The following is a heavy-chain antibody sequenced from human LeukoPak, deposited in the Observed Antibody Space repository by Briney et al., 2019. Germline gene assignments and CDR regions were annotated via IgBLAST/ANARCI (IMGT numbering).Heavy chain of an antibody. D-gene: IGHD3-10*01. V-gene: IGHV4-38-2*02. CDR2: IYHSGST. J-gene: IGHJ6*03. Sequence: PSETLSLTCTVSGYSISSGYYWGWIRQPPGKGLEWIGSIYHSGSTYYNPSLKSRVTISVDTSKNQFSLKLSSATAADTAVYYCARVPMVSPFYYYYMDVWGKGTTVTVSS. CDR1: GYSISSGYY. CDR3: ARVPMVSPFYYYYMDV.